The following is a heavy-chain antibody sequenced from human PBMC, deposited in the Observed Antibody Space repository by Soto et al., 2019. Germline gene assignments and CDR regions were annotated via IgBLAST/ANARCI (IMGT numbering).Heavy chain of an antibody. CDR1: GFSLSTSGVG. D-gene: IGHD2-21*01. J-gene: IGHJ4*02. CDR3: AHRPGYCGGDCYLDY. Sequence: QITLKESGPPLVNPTQPLTLTCTFSGFSLSTSGVGVGWIRQPPGKALEWLALIYWDDDKRYRPSLKSRLTVTKDTSKNQVVLIMTNMDPVDTATYYCAHRPGYCGGDCYLDYWGKRTLVTVSS. CDR2: IYWDDDK. V-gene: IGHV2-5*02.